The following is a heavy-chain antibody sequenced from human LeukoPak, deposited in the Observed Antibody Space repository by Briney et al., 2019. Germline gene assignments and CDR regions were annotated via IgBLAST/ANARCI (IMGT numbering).Heavy chain of an antibody. CDR3: AKVPFHAIGDITLY. V-gene: IGHV3-23*01. Sequence: GGSLRLSCAASGFTFSSYAMSWVRQAPGTGLEWVSAISGSGGSTYYADSVKGRFTISRDNSKNTLYLQMNSLRAEDTAVYYCAKVPFHAIGDITLYWGQGTLVTVSS. D-gene: IGHD2-8*01. J-gene: IGHJ4*02. CDR1: GFTFSSYA. CDR2: ISGSGGST.